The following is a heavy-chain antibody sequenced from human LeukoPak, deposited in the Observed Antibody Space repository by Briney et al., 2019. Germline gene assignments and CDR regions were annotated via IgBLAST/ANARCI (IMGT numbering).Heavy chain of an antibody. CDR3: AKSQGNWYFDL. CDR2: IYYSGST. V-gene: IGHV4-59*08. Sequence: SETLSLTCTVSGGSISSYHWSWIRQPPGKGLEWIGNIYYSGSTNYNPSLKSRVTISVDTSKNQFSLKLSSVTAADTAVYYCAKSQGNWYFDLWGRGTLVTVSS. J-gene: IGHJ2*01. CDR1: GGSISSYH.